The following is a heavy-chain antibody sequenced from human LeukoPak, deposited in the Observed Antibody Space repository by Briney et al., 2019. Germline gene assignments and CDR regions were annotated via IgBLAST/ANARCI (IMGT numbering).Heavy chain of an antibody. D-gene: IGHD2-2*01. V-gene: IGHV4-39*07. Sequence: PSETLSLTCTVSGGSISSSSYYWGWIRQPPGKGLEWIGSIYYSGSTYYNPSLKSRVTISVDTSKNQFSLKLSSVTAADTAVYYCARDSGYCSSTGCYVHYFDYWGQGTLVTVSS. CDR3: ARDSGYCSSTGCYVHYFDY. CDR1: GGSISSSSYY. CDR2: IYYSGST. J-gene: IGHJ4*02.